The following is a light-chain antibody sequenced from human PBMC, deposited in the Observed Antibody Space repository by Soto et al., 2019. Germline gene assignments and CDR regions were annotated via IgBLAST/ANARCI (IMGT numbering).Light chain of an antibody. V-gene: IGLV2-14*03. J-gene: IGLJ1*01. CDR2: DVS. CDR3: SSYTSGGKYV. CDR1: SSDVAAYNY. Sequence: QSALTQPASVSWSPGQSITISCTGTSSDVAAYNYVSWYQQHPGKAPKLMVYDVSNRPSGVSNRFSGSKSGNTASLTISGLQAEDEADYYCSSYTSGGKYVFGTGTKVTVL.